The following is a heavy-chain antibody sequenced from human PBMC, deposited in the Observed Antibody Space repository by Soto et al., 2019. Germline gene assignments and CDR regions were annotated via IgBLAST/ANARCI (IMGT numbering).Heavy chain of an antibody. J-gene: IGHJ6*02. CDR2: IYYSGST. CDR1: GGSISSYY. V-gene: IGHV4-59*01. D-gene: IGHD4-17*01. Sequence: QVQLQESGPGLVKPSETLSLTCTVSGGSISSYYWSWIRQPPGKGLEWIGYIYYSGSTNYNPSLKSRVTISVDTSKNQFSLKLSSVTAADTAVYYCARDGDYGGNAEEHGYYYYYGMDVWGQGTTVTVSS. CDR3: ARDGDYGGNAEEHGYYYYYGMDV.